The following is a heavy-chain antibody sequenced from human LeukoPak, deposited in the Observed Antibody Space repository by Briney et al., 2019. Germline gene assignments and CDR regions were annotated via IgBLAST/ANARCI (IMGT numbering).Heavy chain of an antibody. J-gene: IGHJ4*02. D-gene: IGHD3-10*01. CDR3: AKAKGRGPLFDY. V-gene: IGHV1-2*02. CDR1: GYNFTGYY. CDR2: INPNSGDT. Sequence: GASVKVSCKTSGYNFTGYYLYWVRQAPGPGLEWMGWINPNSGDTDYAQKFRGRLTLTRDTSITTAYMELSSLRSDDTAMYFCAKAKGRGPLFDYWGQGTLVTVTS.